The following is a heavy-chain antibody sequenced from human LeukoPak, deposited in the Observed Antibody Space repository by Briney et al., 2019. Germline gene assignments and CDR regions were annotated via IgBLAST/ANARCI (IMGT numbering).Heavy chain of an antibody. CDR1: GYNFITYA. J-gene: IGHJ4*02. V-gene: IGHV1-3*01. Sequence: ASVKVSCKASGYNFITYAMHWVRQAPGQGLEWMGYINVGNGDTKYSQKFQGRVTITRDTSASTAYMELSSLRSEDTAVYYCARVLKWLPYFDYWGQGTLVTVSS. D-gene: IGHD5-12*01. CDR2: INVGNGDT. CDR3: ARVLKWLPYFDY.